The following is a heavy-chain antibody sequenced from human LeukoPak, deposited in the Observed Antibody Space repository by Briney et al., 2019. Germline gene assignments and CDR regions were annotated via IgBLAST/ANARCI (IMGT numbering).Heavy chain of an antibody. D-gene: IGHD2-2*01. V-gene: IGHV4-4*07. CDR1: AGSISNYY. Sequence: PSETLSLTCTVSAGSISNYYWSWIRQPAGKGLEWIGRTYTSGSTNYNPSLESRVTMSVDTSKNQFSLKLTSVTAADTAVYYCAREYCSSSSCFHYSYYYFMDVWGKGTKVTVSS. J-gene: IGHJ6*04. CDR2: TYTSGST. CDR3: AREYCSSSSCFHYSYYYFMDV.